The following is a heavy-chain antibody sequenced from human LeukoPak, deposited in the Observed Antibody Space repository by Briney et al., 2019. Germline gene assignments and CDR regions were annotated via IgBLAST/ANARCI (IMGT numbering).Heavy chain of an antibody. CDR2: INPSGGST. D-gene: IGHD3-10*01. CDR3: QVWGFGESIPPY. CDR1: GYTFTSYY. Sequence: ASVKVSCKASGYTFTSYYMQWVRQAPGRGLEWMGIINPSGGSTSYAQKFQGRVTMTRDMSTSTVQMELSSLRSEDTAVYYCQVWGFGESIPPYWGQGTLVTVSS. V-gene: IGHV1-46*01. J-gene: IGHJ4*02.